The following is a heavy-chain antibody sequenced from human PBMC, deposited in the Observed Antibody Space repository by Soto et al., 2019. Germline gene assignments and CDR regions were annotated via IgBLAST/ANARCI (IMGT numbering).Heavy chain of an antibody. CDR1: GGSISSYY. J-gene: IGHJ4*02. V-gene: IGHV4-59*08. CDR3: ACCSVAGAIGY. Sequence: QVQLQESGPGLVKPSETLSLTRTVSGGSISSYYWSWIRQPPGKGLEWIGYIYYSGSTNYNPSLKSRVTISVDTSKNQFSLKLSSVTAADTAVYYCACCSVAGAIGYWGQGTLVTVSS. D-gene: IGHD6-19*01. CDR2: IYYSGST.